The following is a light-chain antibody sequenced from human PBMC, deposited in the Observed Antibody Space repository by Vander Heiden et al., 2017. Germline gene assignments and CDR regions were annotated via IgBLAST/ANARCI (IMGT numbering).Light chain of an antibody. J-gene: IGKJ4*01. CDR3: QQANGFPRT. CDR1: QAISTW. V-gene: IGKV1D-12*01. CDR2: AAS. Sequence: DIQMTQSPSPVSASVGDRVTITCRASQAISTWLAWYQQKSGKAPKLLIHAASTLESGVPSRFSGSGSGTEFSLTISSLQPEDVATYYCQQANGFPRTFGGGTKVEIK.